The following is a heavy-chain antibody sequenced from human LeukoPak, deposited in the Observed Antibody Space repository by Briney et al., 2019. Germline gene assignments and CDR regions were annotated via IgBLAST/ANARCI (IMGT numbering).Heavy chain of an antibody. Sequence: SETLSLTCTVPGGSISSYYWSWIRQPPGKGLEWIGYIYYSGSTNYNPSLKSRVTISVDTSKNQFSLKLSSVTAADTAVYYCARGGKQWLSPYYYYGMDVWGKGTTVTVSS. D-gene: IGHD6-19*01. CDR3: ARGGKQWLSPYYYYGMDV. CDR2: IYYSGST. CDR1: GGSISSYY. J-gene: IGHJ6*04. V-gene: IGHV4-59*12.